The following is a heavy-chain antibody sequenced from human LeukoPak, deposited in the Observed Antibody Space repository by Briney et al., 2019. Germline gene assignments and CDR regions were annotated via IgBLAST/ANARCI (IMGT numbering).Heavy chain of an antibody. D-gene: IGHD1-7*01. Sequence: SVKVSCKASGGTLSASGITWVRQAPGQGLEWMGGIIPMIGITNYGQKFQGRVTITADKSTSTAYMELSSLRSEDTALYYGASGLSGTLRHMDVWGRGTTVIVSS. CDR3: ASGLSGTLRHMDV. CDR1: GGTLSASG. V-gene: IGHV1-69*10. J-gene: IGHJ6*04. CDR2: IIPMIGIT.